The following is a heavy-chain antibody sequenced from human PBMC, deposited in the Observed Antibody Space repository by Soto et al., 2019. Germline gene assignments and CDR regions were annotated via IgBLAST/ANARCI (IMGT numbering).Heavy chain of an antibody. V-gene: IGHV3-23*01. CDR3: AQSPGGLDGYNSDYSGMDV. CDR1: GLTFSTYA. CDR2: IGGSGTGGRT. J-gene: IGHJ6*02. Sequence: EVHLLESGGDLVQPGGSLRLSCTASGLTFSTYAMSWVRQAPGKGLEWVSAIGGSGTGGRTYYAASAKGRFTISRDNSKNTVYLQMNRLTPHDTAVYYCAQSPGGLDGYNSDYSGMDVWGQGTTVTVSS. D-gene: IGHD5-12*01.